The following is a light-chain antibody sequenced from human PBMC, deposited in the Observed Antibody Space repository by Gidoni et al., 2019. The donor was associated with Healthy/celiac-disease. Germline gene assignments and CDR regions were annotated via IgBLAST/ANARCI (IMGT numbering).Light chain of an antibody. V-gene: IGKV4-1*01. J-gene: IGKJ3*01. CDR3: QQYYSTPLT. Sequence: DIVMTQSLDSLDVSLGERATINCTSSQSVLYSSNNKNYLTWYQQKPGQPPKLLIYWASTRESGVPDLFSGSGSGTYFTLTISSLHAEDVAVYYCQQYYSTPLTFGPGTKVDIK. CDR2: WAS. CDR1: QSVLYSSNNKNY.